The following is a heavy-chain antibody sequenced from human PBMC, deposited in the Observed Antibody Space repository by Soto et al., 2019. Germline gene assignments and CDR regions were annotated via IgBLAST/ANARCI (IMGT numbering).Heavy chain of an antibody. V-gene: IGHV3-48*02. CDR2: ISSSSSTI. CDR3: ARTWDCTNGVCYSLSFDY. Sequence: SLRLSCAASGFTFSSYSMNWVRQAPGKGLEWVSYISSSSSTIYYADSVKGRFTISRDNAKNSLYLQMNSLRDEDTAVYYCARTWDCTNGVCYSLSFDYWGQGTLVTVSS. J-gene: IGHJ4*02. CDR1: GFTFSSYS. D-gene: IGHD2-8*01.